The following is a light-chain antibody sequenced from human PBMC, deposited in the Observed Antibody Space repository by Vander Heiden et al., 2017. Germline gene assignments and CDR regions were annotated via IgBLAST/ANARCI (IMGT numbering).Light chain of an antibody. J-gene: IGKJ4*01. CDR3: QQGSNWQT. Sequence: EIVLTQSPPTLSLSPGERATLPCSASQSVSIYLDWYQQKPGQAPRLLSDDASNSATGIPVRFSGSGSGTDFTLTSISPEPEDFAVYYWQQGSNWQTFGGGTKVEIK. CDR1: QSVSIY. CDR2: DAS. V-gene: IGKV3-11*01.